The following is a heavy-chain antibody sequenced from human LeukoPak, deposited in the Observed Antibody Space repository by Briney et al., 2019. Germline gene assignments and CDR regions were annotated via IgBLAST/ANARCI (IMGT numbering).Heavy chain of an antibody. V-gene: IGHV4-4*07. J-gene: IGHJ5*02. CDR2: IYTSGST. D-gene: IGHD4-17*01. CDR3: TRDTGTTGEVKFDP. Sequence: PSQTLSLTRTVAGNSFGVYYWSWIRQPAGKGLEWIGRIYTSGSTTYNPSLKSRVTMSVDTSKSQFSLNLMSVTAADRAVYYCTRDTGTTGEVKFDPWGQGTLVTVSS. CDR1: GNSFGVYY.